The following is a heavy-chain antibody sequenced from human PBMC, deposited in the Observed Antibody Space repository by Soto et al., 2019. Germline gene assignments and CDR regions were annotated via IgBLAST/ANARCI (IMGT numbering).Heavy chain of an antibody. V-gene: IGHV1-69*02. CDR3: ACLGLEWAPKEDY. J-gene: IGHJ4*02. CDR2: IIPNLGIA. CDR1: GGTFSSYT. Sequence: QVQLLQSGAEVKKPGSSVKVSCKASGGTFSSYTISWVRQDPGQGLEWMGRIIPNLGIANYAQKFQGRVRITADKSTGKAYMELRSLRSGDTAVYYCACLGLEWAPKEDYWGQGTLVTVSS. D-gene: IGHD3-3*01.